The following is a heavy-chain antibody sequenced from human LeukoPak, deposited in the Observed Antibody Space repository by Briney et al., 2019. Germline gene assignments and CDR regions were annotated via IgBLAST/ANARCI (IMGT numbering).Heavy chain of an antibody. CDR3: ARSSPAYCGGDCPTSNFDY. CDR2: IIPIFGTA. CDR1: GGTFSSYA. Sequence: SVKVSCKASGGTFSSYAISWARQAPGQGLEWMGGIIPIFGTANYAQKFQGRVTITADESTSTAYMELSSLRSEDTAVYYCARSSPAYCGGDCPTSNFDYWGQGTLVTVSS. J-gene: IGHJ4*02. V-gene: IGHV1-69*13. D-gene: IGHD2-21*02.